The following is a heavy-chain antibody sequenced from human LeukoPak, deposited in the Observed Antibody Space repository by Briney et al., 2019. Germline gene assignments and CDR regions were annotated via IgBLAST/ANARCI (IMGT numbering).Heavy chain of an antibody. V-gene: IGHV3-30-3*01. J-gene: IGHJ4*02. CDR1: GFTFSSYA. D-gene: IGHD2-8*01. Sequence: GRSLRLSCAASGFTFSSYAMHWVRQAPGKGLEWVAVISYDGSNKYYADSVKGRFTISRDNSKNTLYLQMNSLRAEDTAVYYCARLYDPLDYWGQGTLVTVSS. CDR3: ARLYDPLDY. CDR2: ISYDGSNK.